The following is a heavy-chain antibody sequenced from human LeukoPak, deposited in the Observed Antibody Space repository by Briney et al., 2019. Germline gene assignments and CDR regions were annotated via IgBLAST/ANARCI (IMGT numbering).Heavy chain of an antibody. D-gene: IGHD6-13*01. CDR1: GGSFSGYY. CDR3: ARVSNSSSWYGVYYYYYYMDV. J-gene: IGHJ6*03. CDR2: INRSGST. Sequence: SETLSLTCAVYGGSFSGYYWSWIRQPPGKGLEWIGEINRSGSTNYNPSLKSRVTISVDTSKNQFSLRLSSVTAADTAVYYCARVSNSSSWYGVYYYYYYMDVWGKGTTVTVSS. V-gene: IGHV4-34*01.